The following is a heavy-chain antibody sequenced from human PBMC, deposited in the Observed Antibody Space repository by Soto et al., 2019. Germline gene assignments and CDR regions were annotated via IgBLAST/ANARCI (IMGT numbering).Heavy chain of an antibody. Sequence: ASVKVSCKTSGYTFTLYGVSWVRQAPGQRLEWMGWISGVNGNTNYAQKFQGRVTMTADTSTGTGYMELRSLRSDDTAVYYCARRVGVAPVYDAYDFWGQGTLVTVSS. CDR2: ISGVNGNT. CDR1: GYTFTLYG. J-gene: IGHJ3*01. V-gene: IGHV1-18*01. D-gene: IGHD3-10*01. CDR3: ARRVGVAPVYDAYDF.